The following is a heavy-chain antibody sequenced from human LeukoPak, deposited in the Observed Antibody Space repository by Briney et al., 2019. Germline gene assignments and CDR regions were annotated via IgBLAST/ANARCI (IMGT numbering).Heavy chain of an antibody. CDR2: ISGRTGTM. D-gene: IGHD3-22*01. V-gene: IGHV3-48*02. CDR1: GFTFSSYS. CDR3: ARDRSPYTTSAYYLDY. J-gene: IGHJ4*02. Sequence: GGSLRLSCAAAGFTFSSYSMNWVRQAPGKGLEWISYISGRTGTMYYADSVQGRFTISRDNAKNSLYLQLYSLRDEDTAVYYCARDRSPYTTSAYYLDYWGQGTLVTVSS.